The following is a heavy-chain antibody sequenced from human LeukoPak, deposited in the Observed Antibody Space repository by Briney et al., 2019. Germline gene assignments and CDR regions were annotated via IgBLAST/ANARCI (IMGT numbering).Heavy chain of an antibody. J-gene: IGHJ4*02. CDR2: IKQDGSDK. V-gene: IGHV3-7*03. D-gene: IGHD3-10*01. CDR3: AKVVTMVRSPFDY. Sequence: ANIKQDGSDKYYVDSVKCRFTISRDNAKNSLYLQMNSLRAEDTAVYYCAKVVTMVRSPFDYWGQGTLVTVSS.